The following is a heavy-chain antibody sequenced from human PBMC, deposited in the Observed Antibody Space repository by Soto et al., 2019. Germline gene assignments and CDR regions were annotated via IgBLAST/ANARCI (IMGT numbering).Heavy chain of an antibody. CDR1: GSTFSSYA. CDR3: ARVVMTTVPASYYYGMDV. D-gene: IGHD4-4*01. V-gene: IGHV1-69*18. Sequence: QVQLVQSGTEVKEPGSSVTVSCKASGSTFSSYAISWVRQAPGQGLEWMGRIIPFIGTANYAQKFQGRVTITADESTSTAYMELTSLRSEDTAVYYCARVVMTTVPASYYYGMDVWGHGTTVTVSS. J-gene: IGHJ6*02. CDR2: IIPFIGTA.